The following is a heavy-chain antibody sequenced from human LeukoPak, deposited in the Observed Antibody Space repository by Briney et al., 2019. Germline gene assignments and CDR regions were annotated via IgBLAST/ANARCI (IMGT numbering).Heavy chain of an antibody. CDR3: ARERNSNYGGYFDY. Sequence: SETLSLTCAVYGGSFSGYYWSWIRQPPGKGLEWIGYIYYSGSTNYNPSLKSRVTISVDTSKNQFSLKLSSVTAADTAVYYCARERNSNYGGYFDYWGQGTLVTVSS. CDR2: IYYSGST. CDR1: GGSFSGYY. V-gene: IGHV4-59*01. D-gene: IGHD4-11*01. J-gene: IGHJ4*02.